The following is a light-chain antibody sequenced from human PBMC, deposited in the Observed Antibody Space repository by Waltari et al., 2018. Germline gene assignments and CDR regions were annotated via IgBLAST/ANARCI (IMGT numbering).Light chain of an antibody. CDR1: KLGDKY. V-gene: IGLV3-1*01. CDR3: QAWDSSPNVV. J-gene: IGLJ2*01. Sequence: SYELTQPPSVSVSPGQTASITCSGDKLGDKYACWYQQKPGQSPVLVIYQDSKRPSGIPDRFSGSNSGNTATLTISGTQAMDEADYYCQAWDSSPNVVFGGGTKLTVL. CDR2: QDS.